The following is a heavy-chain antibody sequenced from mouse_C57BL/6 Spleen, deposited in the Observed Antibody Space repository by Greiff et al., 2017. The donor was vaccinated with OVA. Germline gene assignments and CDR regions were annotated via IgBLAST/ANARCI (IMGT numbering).Heavy chain of an antibody. V-gene: IGHV1-80*01. J-gene: IGHJ2*01. CDR3: ARNDGYYLDY. Sequence: VKLMESGAELVKPGASVKISCKASGYAFSSYWMNWVKQRPGQGLEWIGQIYPGDGDTNYNGKFKGKATLTADKSSSTAYMQLSSLTSEDSAVYFCARNDGYYLDYWGQGTTLTVSS. CDR2: IYPGDGDT. CDR1: GYAFSSYW. D-gene: IGHD2-3*01.